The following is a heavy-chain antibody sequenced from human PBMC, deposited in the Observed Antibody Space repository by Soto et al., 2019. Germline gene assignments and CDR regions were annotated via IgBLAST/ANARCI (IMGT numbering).Heavy chain of an antibody. D-gene: IGHD2-2*02. CDR1: GYTFTGYY. J-gene: IGHJ6*02. Sequence: ASVKVSCKASGYTFTGYYMHWVRQAPGQGLEWMGWINPNSGGTNYAQKFQGMVTMTRDTSISTAYMELSRLRSDDTAVYYCARDLLRIVVVPAAIAYYYYGMDVWGQGTTVTVSS. V-gene: IGHV1-2*02. CDR2: INPNSGGT. CDR3: ARDLLRIVVVPAAIAYYYYGMDV.